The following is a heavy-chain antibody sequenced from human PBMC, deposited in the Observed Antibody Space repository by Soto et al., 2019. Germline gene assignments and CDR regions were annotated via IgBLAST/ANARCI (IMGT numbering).Heavy chain of an antibody. Sequence: QVQLQESGPGLVKPSETLSLMCTVSGGSISSYYWSWIRQPPGKGLEWIGYIYYSGSTNYNPSLKSRVTXQVXTXMNQFSLKLSSVTAADTAVYYCARERRDGYKHYFDYWGQGTLVTVSS. J-gene: IGHJ4*02. D-gene: IGHD5-12*01. V-gene: IGHV4-59*01. CDR2: IYYSGST. CDR3: ARERRDGYKHYFDY. CDR1: GGSISSYY.